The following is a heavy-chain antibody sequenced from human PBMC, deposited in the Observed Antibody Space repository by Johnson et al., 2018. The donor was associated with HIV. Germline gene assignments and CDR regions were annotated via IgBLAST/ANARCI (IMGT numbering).Heavy chain of an antibody. J-gene: IGHJ3*02. CDR3: AKTGGGAALDS. CDR1: GFTFSDHY. V-gene: IGHV3-72*01. D-gene: IGHD3-16*01. CDR2: TRNKANSYTT. Sequence: RLSCAASGFTFSDHYMDWVRQTPGKGLEWVGRTRNKANSYTTEYAASVKGRFTISRDDSKNSLYLQMNSLRVDDTAVYYCAKTGGGAALDSWGQGTMVTVSS.